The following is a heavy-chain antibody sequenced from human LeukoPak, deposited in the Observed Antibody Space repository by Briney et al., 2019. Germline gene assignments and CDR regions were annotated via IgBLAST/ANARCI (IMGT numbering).Heavy chain of an antibody. CDR1: AFTFSDYY. Sequence: GGSRRLACAASAFTFSDYYMSWIRHVPGKGLGWVSYITSNGSTIYYADSVKSRFTIYRDNARNSLYLQMNSLRAEDTAVYYCARVSGSYYLGYYYGMDVWGQGTTVTVSS. CDR3: ARVSGSYYLGYYYGMDV. J-gene: IGHJ6*02. D-gene: IGHD3-10*01. CDR2: ITSNGSTI. V-gene: IGHV3-11*01.